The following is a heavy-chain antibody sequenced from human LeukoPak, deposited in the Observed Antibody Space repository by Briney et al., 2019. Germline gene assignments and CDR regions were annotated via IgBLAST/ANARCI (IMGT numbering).Heavy chain of an antibody. CDR2: INSDGSST. CDR1: GFTFSSYW. Sequence: GGSLRLSCAASGFTFSSYWMHWVRQAPGKGLVWVSRINSDGSSTSYADSVKGRFTISRDNAKNTLYLQMNSLRGEDTAVYYCGREIQAPGKTLEYWGQGTLVTVSS. V-gene: IGHV3-74*01. J-gene: IGHJ4*02. CDR3: GREIQAPGKTLEY.